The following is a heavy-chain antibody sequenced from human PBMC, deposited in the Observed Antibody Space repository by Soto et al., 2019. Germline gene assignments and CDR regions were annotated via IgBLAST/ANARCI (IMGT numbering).Heavy chain of an antibody. Sequence: GGSLRLSCAASGFTFSSYAMSWVRQAPGKGLEWVSAISGSGGSTYYADSVKGRFTISRDNSKNTLYLQMNSLRAEDTAVYYCAKGNYYGSGSYRLPLYMDVWGKGTTVTVSS. V-gene: IGHV3-23*01. J-gene: IGHJ6*03. CDR2: ISGSGGST. D-gene: IGHD3-10*01. CDR1: GFTFSSYA. CDR3: AKGNYYGSGSYRLPLYMDV.